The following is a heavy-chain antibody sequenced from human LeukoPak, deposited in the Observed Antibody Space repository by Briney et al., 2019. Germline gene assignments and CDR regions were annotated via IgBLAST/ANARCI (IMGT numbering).Heavy chain of an antibody. D-gene: IGHD5-12*01. CDR1: GFTFSDYY. V-gene: IGHV3-11*01. CDR2: ISSSGSTI. Sequence: PGGSLRLSCAASGFTFSDYYMSWIRQAPGKGLEWVSYISSSGSTIYYADSVKGRFTISRHNSENTLYLQMNSLRAEDTAVYYCARGQEMATMNYWGQGTLVTVSS. CDR3: ARGQEMATMNY. J-gene: IGHJ4*02.